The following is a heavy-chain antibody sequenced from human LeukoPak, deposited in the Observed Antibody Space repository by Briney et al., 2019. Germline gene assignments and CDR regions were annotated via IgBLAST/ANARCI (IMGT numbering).Heavy chain of an antibody. J-gene: IGHJ4*02. Sequence: ASVKLSCKASSASSSSYAISWVRQAPGQGLEWMGGIIPIFGSANYAQRFQGRVAITADESTNTVYMELNSLRSEDTAVYYGARGASAAAASSDYWGQGTLVTVSS. V-gene: IGHV1-69*13. CDR2: IIPIFGSA. CDR3: ARGASAAAASSDY. D-gene: IGHD6-13*01. CDR1: SASSSSYA.